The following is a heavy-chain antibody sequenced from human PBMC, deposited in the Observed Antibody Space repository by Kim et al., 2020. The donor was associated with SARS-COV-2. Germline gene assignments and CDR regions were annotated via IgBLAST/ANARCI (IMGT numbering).Heavy chain of an antibody. V-gene: IGHV4-34*01. CDR1: GGSFSGYY. D-gene: IGHD6-19*01. CDR2: INHSGST. J-gene: IGHJ4*02. Sequence: SETLSLTCAVYGGSFSGYYWSWIRQPPGKGLEWIGEINHSGSTNYNPSLKSRVTISVDTSKNQFSLKLSSVTAADTAVYYCARRRPHSYSSGWYYFDYWGQGTLVTVSS. CDR3: ARRRPHSYSSGWYYFDY.